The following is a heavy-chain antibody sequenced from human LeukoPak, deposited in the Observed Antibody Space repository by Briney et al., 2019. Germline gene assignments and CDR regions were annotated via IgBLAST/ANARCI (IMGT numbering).Heavy chain of an antibody. D-gene: IGHD3-22*01. CDR3: AKDRGPYYYDSSGYLLNAFDI. CDR1: GGTFSSYA. J-gene: IGHJ3*02. Sequence: SVKVSCKASGGTFSSYAISWVRQAPGQGLEWMGRIIPILGIANYAQKFQGRVTITADKSTSTAYMELSSLRSEDTAVYYCAKDRGPYYYDSSGYLLNAFDIWGQGTMVTVSS. CDR2: IIPILGIA. V-gene: IGHV1-69*04.